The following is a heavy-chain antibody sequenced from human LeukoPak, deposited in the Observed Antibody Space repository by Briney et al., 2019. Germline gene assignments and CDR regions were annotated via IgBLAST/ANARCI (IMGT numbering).Heavy chain of an antibody. D-gene: IGHD6-6*01. CDR2: IYYSGST. CDR1: GGSISSSSYY. V-gene: IGHV4-39*01. Sequence: SETLSLTCTVSGGSISSSSYYWGWIRQPPGKGLEWIGSIYYSGSTYYNPSLKSRVTISVDTSKNQFSLELSSATAADTGVYYCARQIETLAEYSSTYGMDVWGQGTTVTVSS. J-gene: IGHJ6*02. CDR3: ARQIETLAEYSSTYGMDV.